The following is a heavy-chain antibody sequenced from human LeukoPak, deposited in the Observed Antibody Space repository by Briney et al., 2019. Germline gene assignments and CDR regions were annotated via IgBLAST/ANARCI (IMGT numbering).Heavy chain of an antibody. CDR2: ISASGSTI. Sequence: GGSLRLSCAASGFSFSSYEMNWVRQAPGKGLEWASYISASGSTIYYADSVMGRFTFSRDNSKNLLYLQMNSLRAEDTAVYYCARGYGSGSYYLYNWFDPWGQGTLVTVSS. CDR3: ARGYGSGSYYLYNWFDP. CDR1: GFSFSSYE. J-gene: IGHJ5*02. D-gene: IGHD3-10*01. V-gene: IGHV3-48*03.